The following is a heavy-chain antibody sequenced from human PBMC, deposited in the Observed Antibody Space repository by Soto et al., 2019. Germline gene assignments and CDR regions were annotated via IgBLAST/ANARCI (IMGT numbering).Heavy chain of an antibody. CDR3: ARGLVVAATSRLLSLPSDY. D-gene: IGHD6-19*01. Sequence: GGSLRLSCAASGFVFSSHAVHWVRQAPGKGLEWVAVISYDGSMKYYADSVKGRFTISRDNSKNTLYLQMNSLRTEDTAVYYCARGLVVAATSRLLSLPSDYWGQGTLVTVSS. CDR2: ISYDGSMK. J-gene: IGHJ4*02. CDR1: GFVFSSHA. V-gene: IGHV3-30*04.